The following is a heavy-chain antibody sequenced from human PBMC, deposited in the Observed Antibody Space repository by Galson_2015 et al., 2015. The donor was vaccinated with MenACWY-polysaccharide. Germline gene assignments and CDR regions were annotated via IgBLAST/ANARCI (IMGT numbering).Heavy chain of an antibody. D-gene: IGHD6-6*01. CDR3: ARLGAPYSSSNWFDP. V-gene: IGHV5-51*01. CDR2: DSDT. J-gene: IGHJ5*02. Sequence: DSDTRYSPSFQGQVTISVDKSISTAYLQWSSLKASDTATYYCARLGAPYSSSNWFDPWGQGTLVTVPS.